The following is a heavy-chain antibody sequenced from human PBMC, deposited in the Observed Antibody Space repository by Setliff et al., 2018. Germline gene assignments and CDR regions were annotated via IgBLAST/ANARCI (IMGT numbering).Heavy chain of an antibody. CDR2: IYDSGSS. CDR1: GGSVSNRGFF. J-gene: IGHJ5*02. Sequence: SETLSLTCTVSGGSVSNRGFFWGWLRQAPGKGLEWIGNIYDSGSSNYNASLKSRLIITRDTSKNQISLKWTSVTAADTAVYYCGRGFSRIEGWGNWFDPWGQGILVTVSS. D-gene: IGHD2-15*01. V-gene: IGHV4-39*01. CDR3: GRGFSRIEGWGNWFDP.